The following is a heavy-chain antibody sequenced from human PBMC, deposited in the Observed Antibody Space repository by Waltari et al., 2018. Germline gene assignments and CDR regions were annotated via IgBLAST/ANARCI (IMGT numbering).Heavy chain of an antibody. J-gene: IGHJ4*02. CDR1: GFTFSSYA. Sequence: EVQLLESGGGLVQPGGSLRLSCAASGFTFSSYAMSWVRQAPGKGLEWVPAISGSGGSTYSADSVKGRFTISRDNSKNTLYLQMNSLRAEDTAVYYCAKQRGVGASTPRTNHFDYWGQGTLVTVSS. CDR2: ISGSGGST. CDR3: AKQRGVGASTPRTNHFDY. D-gene: IGHD1-26*01. V-gene: IGHV3-23*01.